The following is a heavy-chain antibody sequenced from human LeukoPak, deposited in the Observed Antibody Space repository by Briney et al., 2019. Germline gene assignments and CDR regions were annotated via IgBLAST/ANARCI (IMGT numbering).Heavy chain of an antibody. CDR2: INHSGST. V-gene: IGHV4-34*01. D-gene: IGHD3-10*01. Sequence: SETLSLTCAVYGGSFSGYYWSWIRQPPGKGLEWIGEINHSGSTNYNPSLKSRVTISVDTSKNQFSLKLSSVTAADTAVYYCARIYGSGAAKDYWGQGTLVTVSS. J-gene: IGHJ4*02. CDR1: GGSFSGYY. CDR3: ARIYGSGAAKDY.